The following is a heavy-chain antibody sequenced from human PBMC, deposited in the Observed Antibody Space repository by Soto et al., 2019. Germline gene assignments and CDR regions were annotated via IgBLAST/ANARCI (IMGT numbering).Heavy chain of an antibody. CDR1: GYTFTSYD. V-gene: IGHV1-8*01. J-gene: IGHJ6*03. Sequence: GASVKVSCKASGYTFTSYDINWVRQATGQGLEWMGWMNPNSGNTGYAQKFQGRVTMTRNTSISTAYMELSSLRSEDTAVYYCARGPHYGDYYYYYMDVWGKGTTVTVS. D-gene: IGHD4-17*01. CDR3: ARGPHYGDYYYYYMDV. CDR2: MNPNSGNT.